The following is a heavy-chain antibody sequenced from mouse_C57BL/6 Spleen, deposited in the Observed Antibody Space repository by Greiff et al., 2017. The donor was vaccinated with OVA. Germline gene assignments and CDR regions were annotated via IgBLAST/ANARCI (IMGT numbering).Heavy chain of an antibody. CDR2: IYPGSGST. CDR3: ARESVYYGQAGLFAY. D-gene: IGHD2-1*01. V-gene: IGHV1-55*01. CDR1: GYTFTSYW. J-gene: IGHJ3*01. Sequence: VQLQQPGAELVKPGASVKMSCKASGYTFTSYWITWVKQRPGQGLEWIGDIYPGSGSTNYNEKFKSKATLTVDTSSSTAYMQLSSLTSEDSAVYYCARESVYYGQAGLFAYWGQGTLVTVSA.